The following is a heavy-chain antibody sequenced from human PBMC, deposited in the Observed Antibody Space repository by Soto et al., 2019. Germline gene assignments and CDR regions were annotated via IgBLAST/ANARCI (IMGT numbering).Heavy chain of an antibody. CDR2: ISSSTSFI. J-gene: IGHJ4*02. CDR3: AKEGVRYCSSTSCPLRLGY. CDR1: ELTFSSYC. V-gene: IGHV3-21*01. Sequence: GGSLRLSRAASELTFSSYCMNWVRQAPGKGLEWVSAISSSTSFIHYADSVKGRFTISRDNAKNSLYLQMNSLRAEDTAVYYCAKEGVRYCSSTSCPLRLGYWGQGTLVTVSS. D-gene: IGHD2-2*01.